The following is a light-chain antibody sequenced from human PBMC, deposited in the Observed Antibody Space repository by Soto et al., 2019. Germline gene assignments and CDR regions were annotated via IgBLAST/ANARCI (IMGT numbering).Light chain of an antibody. V-gene: IGKV1-27*01. J-gene: IGKJ1*01. CDR2: GAS. Sequence: IQMTQSPSSLSASVGDRVTITCRASQDINKYLAWYRQKPGKPPALLIYGASTLQSGVPSRFSGSGSGTDFTLTITSLQPEDVATYYCQKYGSAPRTFGQGTKVEI. CDR3: QKYGSAPRT. CDR1: QDINKY.